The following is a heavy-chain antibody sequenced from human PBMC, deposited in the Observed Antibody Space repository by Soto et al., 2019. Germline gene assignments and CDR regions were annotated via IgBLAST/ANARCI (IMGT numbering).Heavy chain of an antibody. J-gene: IGHJ3*02. CDR3: AREDYYDSRGYRTRDAFDI. D-gene: IGHD3-22*01. V-gene: IGHV4-34*01. CDR2: INHSGST. Sequence: SETLSLTCAVYGGSFSGYYWSWIRQPPGKGLEWIGEINHSGSTNYNPSLKSRVTISVDTSKNQFSLKLSSVTAADTAVYYCAREDYYDSRGYRTRDAFDIWGQGTMVTVSS. CDR1: GGSFSGYY.